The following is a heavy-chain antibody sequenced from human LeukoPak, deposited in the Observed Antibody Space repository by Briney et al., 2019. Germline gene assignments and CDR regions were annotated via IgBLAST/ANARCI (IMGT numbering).Heavy chain of an antibody. CDR3: TRRRYSGDAFDI. D-gene: IGHD5-12*01. Sequence: GESLKISCKGSGYTLTNYWISWVRQMPGKGLEWMGRIDPSDSYTIYNPSFQGHVTISDDKSINTAYLQWSSLEASDTAMYYCTRRRYSGDAFDIWGQGTMATVSS. J-gene: IGHJ3*02. V-gene: IGHV5-10-1*01. CDR1: GYTLTNYW. CDR2: IDPSDSYT.